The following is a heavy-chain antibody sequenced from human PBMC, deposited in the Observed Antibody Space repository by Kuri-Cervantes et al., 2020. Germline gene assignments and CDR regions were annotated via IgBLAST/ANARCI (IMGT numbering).Heavy chain of an antibody. CDR2: ISYDGSNK. V-gene: IGHV3-30*18. D-gene: IGHD3-10*01. CDR3: AKNSPEIWFGELLYPFYYYGMDD. CDR1: GFTFSSYG. Sequence: GESLKISCAASGFTFSSYGMHWVRQAPGKGLEWVAVISYDGSNKYYADSVKGRFTISRDNSKNTLYLQMNSLRAGDTAVYYCAKNSPEIWFGELLYPFYYYGMDDWGQGTTVTVSS. J-gene: IGHJ6*02.